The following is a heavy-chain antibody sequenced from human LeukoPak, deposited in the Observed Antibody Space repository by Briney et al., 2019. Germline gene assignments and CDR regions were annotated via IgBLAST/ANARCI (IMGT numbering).Heavy chain of an antibody. CDR2: ISSSGSTK. CDR1: GIMFNIYE. D-gene: IGHD6-19*01. J-gene: IGHJ4*02. Sequence: PGGFLRLCCAAAGIMFNIYEMNWVRQAPGKGLEWVSYISSSGSTKYSADSVKGRFTISRDNPKNSLYLQMNSLRAEDTAVYYCARVHPVAGNDYWGQGTLVTVSS. CDR3: ARVHPVAGNDY. V-gene: IGHV3-48*03.